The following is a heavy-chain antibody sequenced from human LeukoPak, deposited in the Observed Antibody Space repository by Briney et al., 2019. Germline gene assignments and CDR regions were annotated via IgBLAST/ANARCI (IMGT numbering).Heavy chain of an antibody. J-gene: IGHJ6*03. CDR1: GFTFSSYN. Sequence: GGSLRLSCAASGFTFSSYNMNWVRQAPGKGLEWVSSISSSSSYIYYADSVKGRFTISRDNAKNSLYLQMNSLRAEDTALYYCARDLLGYNKHYMDVWGKGTTVTIS. V-gene: IGHV3-21*01. D-gene: IGHD3-9*01. CDR2: ISSSSSYI. CDR3: ARDLLGYNKHYMDV.